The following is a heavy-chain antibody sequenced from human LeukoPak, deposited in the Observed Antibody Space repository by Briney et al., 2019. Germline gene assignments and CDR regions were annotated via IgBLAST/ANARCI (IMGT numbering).Heavy chain of an antibody. D-gene: IGHD3-16*01. CDR1: GFTFSSHG. J-gene: IGHJ4*02. CDR2: ISPSGDIL. Sequence: GGTLRVSCAASGFTFSSHGMNWVRQAPGKGLEWVSGISPSGDILYYADSVKGQFTISRDNSKNTLYLQMNSLRAEDTAVYYCAKDSVMTIDYWGQGTLVTVTS. V-gene: IGHV3-23*01. CDR3: AKDSVMTIDY.